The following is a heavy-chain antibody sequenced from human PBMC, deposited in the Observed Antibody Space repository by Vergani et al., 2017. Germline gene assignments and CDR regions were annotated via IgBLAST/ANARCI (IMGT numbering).Heavy chain of an antibody. D-gene: IGHD3-16*01. V-gene: IGHV3-23*01. J-gene: IGHJ4*02. Sequence: CAASGFTFSSYAMSWVRQAPGKGLEWVSAISGSGGSTYYADSVKGRFTIPRDNSKNTLYLQMNSLRAEDTAVYYCAKDWGSTQRPGRYYFDYWGQGTLVTVSS. CDR1: GFTFSSYA. CDR3: AKDWGSTQRPGRYYFDY. CDR2: ISGSGGST.